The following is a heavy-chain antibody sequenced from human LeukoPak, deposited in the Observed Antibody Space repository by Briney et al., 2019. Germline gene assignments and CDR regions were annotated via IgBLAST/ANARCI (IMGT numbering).Heavy chain of an antibody. CDR2: MSISGGTI. CDR1: GFTIKCVV. J-gene: IGHJ3*01. D-gene: IGHD3-22*01. V-gene: IGHV3-48*03. CDR3: ARGGSRGYNDIAFDF. Sequence: GGSLRLSCAACGFTIKCVVMNWVRQLPGKGLEWVSYMSISGGTIYAHSVKGRFTISRDIPKNSLYLQMNSLRAEDTAIYYCARGGSRGYNDIAFDFWGQGTMVTVSS.